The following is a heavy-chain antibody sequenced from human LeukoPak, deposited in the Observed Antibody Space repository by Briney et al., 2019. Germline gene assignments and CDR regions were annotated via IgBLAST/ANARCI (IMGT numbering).Heavy chain of an antibody. CDR3: AFSSGYDTGTHYCFDY. CDR1: GGSISSYY. D-gene: IGHD5-12*01. CDR2: IYYSGST. J-gene: IGHJ4*02. V-gene: IGHV4-59*03. Sequence: SETLSLTCTVSGGSISSYYWSWIRQPPGKGLEWIGYIYYSGSTYYNPSLKSRVTISVDTSKNQFSLKLSSVTAADTAVYFCAFSSGYDTGTHYCFDYWGQGTLVTVSS.